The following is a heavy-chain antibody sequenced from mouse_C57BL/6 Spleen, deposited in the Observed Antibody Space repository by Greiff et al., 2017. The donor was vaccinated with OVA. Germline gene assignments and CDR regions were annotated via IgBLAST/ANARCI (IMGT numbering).Heavy chain of an antibody. CDR1: GYTFPDYY. CDR2: INPNNGGN. D-gene: IGHD4-1*01. V-gene: IGHV1-26*01. CDR3: ARSENWDPFDY. Sequence: EVQLHQSGPELVKPGASVKISCKASGYTFPDYYMHWVKQSHGKSLEWIGDINPNNGGNSSNQKLKGKATLTVDKSSSTAYMELRSLTSEDSAVYYCARSENWDPFDYWGQGTTLTGSS. J-gene: IGHJ2*01.